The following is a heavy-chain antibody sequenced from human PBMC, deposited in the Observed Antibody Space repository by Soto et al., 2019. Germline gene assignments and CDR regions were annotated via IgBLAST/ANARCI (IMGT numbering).Heavy chain of an antibody. CDR2: IIPIFGTA. CDR1: GGTLRAYA. V-gene: IGHV1-69*13. Sequence: SVKVPCQASGGTLRAYALRGVRPAPAQGLAWMGGIIPIFGTADYAQKPQGRATITADESTSTGYMGLVSLGAEDTAVYDCAREPVEGAGTCLRNCFEHWGQGTLVTVSS. J-gene: IGHJ5*02. CDR3: AREPVEGAGTCLRNCFEH. D-gene: IGHD6-19*01.